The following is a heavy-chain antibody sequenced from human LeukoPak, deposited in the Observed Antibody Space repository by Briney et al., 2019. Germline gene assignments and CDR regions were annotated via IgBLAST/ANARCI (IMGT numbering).Heavy chain of an antibody. Sequence: GGSLRLSCSASGFTLSTYAMHWVRQAPGKGLQWVAVISYDGSNKYHTDSVKGRFTISRDNSKNTLYLQMNSLRAEDTAVYYCAKDSEIAAAGSYWYFDLWGRGTLVTVSS. D-gene: IGHD6-13*01. CDR1: GFTLSTYA. CDR2: ISYDGSNK. V-gene: IGHV3-30*04. J-gene: IGHJ2*01. CDR3: AKDSEIAAAGSYWYFDL.